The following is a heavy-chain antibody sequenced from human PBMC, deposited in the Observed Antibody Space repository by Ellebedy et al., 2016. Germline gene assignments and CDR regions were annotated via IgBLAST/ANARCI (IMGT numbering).Heavy chain of an antibody. CDR1: GFVFIDYY. D-gene: IGHD4-23*01. CDR2: ISASGMTT. CDR3: ARDMGGGGGWFNL. J-gene: IGHJ5*01. Sequence: GESLKISXAASGFVFIDYYMSWIRQVPGKGLEWISYISASGMTTFYADSVKGRFTISRDNAKNSVYLEMESLGVEDTAIYYCARDMGGGGGWFNLWGQGSLVTVFS. V-gene: IGHV3-11*01.